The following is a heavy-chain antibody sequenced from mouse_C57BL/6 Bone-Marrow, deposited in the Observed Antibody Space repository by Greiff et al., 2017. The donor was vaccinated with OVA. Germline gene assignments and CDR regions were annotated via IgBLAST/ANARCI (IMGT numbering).Heavy chain of an antibody. V-gene: IGHV1-81*01. Sequence: ESGAELARPGASVKLSCKASGYTFTSYGISWVKQRTGQGLEWIGEIYPRSGNTYYNEKFKGKATLTADKSSSTAYMELRSLTSEDSAVYFCARGDYYGSSYLYWYFDVWGTGTTVTVSS. CDR1: GYTFTSYG. CDR3: ARGDYYGSSYLYWYFDV. J-gene: IGHJ1*03. D-gene: IGHD1-1*01. CDR2: IYPRSGNT.